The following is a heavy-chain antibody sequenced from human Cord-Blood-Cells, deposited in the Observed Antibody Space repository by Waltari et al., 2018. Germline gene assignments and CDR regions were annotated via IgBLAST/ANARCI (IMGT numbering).Heavy chain of an antibody. J-gene: IGHJ4*02. CDR3: ATPRADY. CDR2: IYSGGST. V-gene: IGHV3-53*01. Sequence: EVQLVESGGGLIKPGGSLRLSWAASGFTVRSNYMRWVRQAPGKGLEWVSVIYSGGSTYYADSVKGRFTISRDNSKNTLYLQMNSLRAEDTAVYYCATPRADYWGQGTLVTVSS. CDR1: GFTVRSNY.